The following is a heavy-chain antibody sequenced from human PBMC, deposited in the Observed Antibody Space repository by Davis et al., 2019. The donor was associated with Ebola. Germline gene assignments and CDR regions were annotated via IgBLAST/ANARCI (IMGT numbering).Heavy chain of an antibody. CDR1: GFTFSSYG. CDR2: IWYDGSNK. J-gene: IGHJ6*02. Sequence: GESLKISCAASGFTFSSYGMHWVRQAPGKGLEWVAVIWYDGSNKYYADSVKGRFTISRDNSKNTLYLQMNSLRDEDTAVYYCARDPDQYGDYEAYGMDVWGQGTTVTVSS. D-gene: IGHD4-17*01. CDR3: ARDPDQYGDYEAYGMDV. V-gene: IGHV3-33*01.